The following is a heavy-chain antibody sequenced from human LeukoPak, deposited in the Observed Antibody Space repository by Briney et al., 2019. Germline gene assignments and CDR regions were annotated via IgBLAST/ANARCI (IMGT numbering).Heavy chain of an antibody. J-gene: IGHJ6*03. CDR1: GFTFSSYW. CDR3: ARRDVTVTTFYYSYYMDV. V-gene: IGHV3-7*01. D-gene: IGHD4-17*01. CDR2: IKQDGSEK. Sequence: GGSLRLSCAASGFTFSSYWMSWVRQAPGTGLEWVANIKQDGSEKYYVDSVKGRFTISRDNAKNSLYLQMNSLRAEDTAVYYCARRDVTVTTFYYSYYMDVWGKGTTVTVSS.